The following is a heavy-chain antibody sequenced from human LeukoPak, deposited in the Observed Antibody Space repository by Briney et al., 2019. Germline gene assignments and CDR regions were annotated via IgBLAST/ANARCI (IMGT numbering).Heavy chain of an antibody. CDR1: GGSFSGYY. Sequence: KPSETLSLTCAVYGGSFSGYYWSWIRQPPGKGLEWIGEINHSGSTNYNPSLKSRVTISVDTSKNQFSLKLSSVTAADTAVYYCARRGSYSRVWYAYWGQGTLVTVSS. CDR2: INHSGST. D-gene: IGHD6-19*01. CDR3: ARRGSYSRVWYAY. J-gene: IGHJ4*02. V-gene: IGHV4-34*01.